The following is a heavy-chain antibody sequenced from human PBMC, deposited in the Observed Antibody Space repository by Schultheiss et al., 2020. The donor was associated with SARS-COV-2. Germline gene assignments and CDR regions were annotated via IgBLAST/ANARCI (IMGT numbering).Heavy chain of an antibody. D-gene: IGHD3-3*01. Sequence: GGSLRLSCAASGFTFSSYAMHWVRQAPGKGLEWVSVIYSGCSTYYADSVKGRFTISRDNAKNTLYLQMNSLRAEDTAVYYCAREYYDFWSGYRENFYYYYYYMDVWGKGTTVTVSS. V-gene: IGHV3-NL1*01. CDR3: AREYYDFWSGYRENFYYYYYYMDV. J-gene: IGHJ6*03. CDR2: IYSGCST. CDR1: GFTFSSYA.